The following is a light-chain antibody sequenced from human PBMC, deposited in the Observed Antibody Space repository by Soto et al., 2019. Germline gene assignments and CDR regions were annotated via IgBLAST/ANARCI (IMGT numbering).Light chain of an antibody. CDR3: QHYNSYSEA. Sequence: DIQMTQSPSTLSASVRDRVTITFRASQTISSWLAWYQQKPGKAPKLLIYKASTLKSGVPSRFSGSGSGTEFTLTISSLQPDDFATYYCQHYNSYSEAFGQGTTVDIK. CDR1: QTISSW. CDR2: KAS. V-gene: IGKV1-5*03. J-gene: IGKJ1*01.